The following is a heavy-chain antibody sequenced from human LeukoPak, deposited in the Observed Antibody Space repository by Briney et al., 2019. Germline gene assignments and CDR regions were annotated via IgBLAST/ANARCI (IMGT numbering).Heavy chain of an antibody. V-gene: IGHV1-18*01. CDR3: ARDVYCSGGSCYSATKDY. CDR2: ISAYNGNT. J-gene: IGHJ4*02. Sequence: ASVKVSCKASGYTFTSYGISWVRQAPGQGLEWMGWISAYNGNTNYAQKLQGRVTMTTDTSTSTAYMELRSLRSDDTAVYYCARDVYCSGGSCYSATKDYWGQGTLVTVSS. CDR1: GYTFTSYG. D-gene: IGHD2-15*01.